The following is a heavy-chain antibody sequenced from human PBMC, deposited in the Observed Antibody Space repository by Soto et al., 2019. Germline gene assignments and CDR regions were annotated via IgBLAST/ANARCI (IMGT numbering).Heavy chain of an antibody. CDR2: XXYDGSNK. J-gene: IGHJ6*02. CDR1: GFTFSSYG. V-gene: IGHV3-30*03. CDR3: XXXXXXXXXXXXXXXYGMDV. Sequence: QVQLVESGGGVVQPGRSLRLSCAASGFTFSSYGMHWVRQAPGKGLEWVAVXXYDGSNKYYADSVKGRFTISRDNSKNTLYXXXXXXXXXXXXXXXXXXXXXXXXXXXXXXXYGMDVWGQGTTVTVSS.